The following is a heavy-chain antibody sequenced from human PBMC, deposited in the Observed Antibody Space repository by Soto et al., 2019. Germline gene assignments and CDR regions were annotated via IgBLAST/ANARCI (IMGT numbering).Heavy chain of an antibody. CDR3: AIQTPAITIFGVVIRTGWFDP. CDR1: GYTFTSYD. CDR2: MNPNSGNT. J-gene: IGHJ5*02. D-gene: IGHD3-3*01. V-gene: IGHV1-8*01. Sequence: ASVKVSCKASGYTFTSYDINWVRQATGQGLEWMGWMNPNSGNTGYAQKFQGRVTMTRNTSISTAYMELSSLRSEDTAVYYCAIQTPAITIFGVVIRTGWFDPWGQGTLVTVSS.